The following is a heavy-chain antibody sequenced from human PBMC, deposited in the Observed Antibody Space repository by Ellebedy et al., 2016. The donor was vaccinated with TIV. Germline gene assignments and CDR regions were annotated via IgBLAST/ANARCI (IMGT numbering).Heavy chain of an antibody. CDR2: ISYDGSTI. Sequence: GESLKISCAASGFTFNINGMHWVRQAPGKGLEWVTVISYDGSTIYYADSVKGRFTISRDNSKNTLYLQMNSLRVEDTAVYYCARDMVGDGDYYYYYGMDVWGQGTTVTVSS. V-gene: IGHV3-30*03. D-gene: IGHD4-17*01. CDR1: GFTFNING. J-gene: IGHJ6*02. CDR3: ARDMVGDGDYYYYYGMDV.